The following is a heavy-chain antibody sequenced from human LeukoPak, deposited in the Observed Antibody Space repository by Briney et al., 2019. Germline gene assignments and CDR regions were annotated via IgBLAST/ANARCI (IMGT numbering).Heavy chain of an antibody. Sequence: GGSLRLSCAASGFTFSSYAMSWVRQAPGKGLEWVSAISGSGGSTYYADSVKGRFTISRDNSKNTLYLQMYSLRAEDTAVYYCAKGITMVRGAPTAFDIWGQGTMVTVSS. CDR3: AKGITMVRGAPTAFDI. V-gene: IGHV3-23*01. D-gene: IGHD3-10*01. CDR2: ISGSGGST. CDR1: GFTFSSYA. J-gene: IGHJ3*02.